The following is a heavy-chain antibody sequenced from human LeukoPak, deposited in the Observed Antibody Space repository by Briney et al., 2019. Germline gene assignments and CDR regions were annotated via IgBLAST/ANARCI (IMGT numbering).Heavy chain of an antibody. J-gene: IGHJ6*02. Sequence: GGSLRLSCAASGFTFGSYAMTWVRQAPGKGLEWVSSISGSDGSTYYADSVKGRFTISRDNSKNTLYLQMNSLRAEDTAVYYCAKYSGSYTYYDMDVWGQGTTVTVPS. CDR2: ISGSDGST. V-gene: IGHV3-23*01. D-gene: IGHD1-26*01. CDR1: GFTFGSYA. CDR3: AKYSGSYTYYDMDV.